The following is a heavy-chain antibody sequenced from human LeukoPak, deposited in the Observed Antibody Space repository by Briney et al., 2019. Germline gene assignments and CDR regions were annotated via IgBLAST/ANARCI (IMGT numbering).Heavy chain of an antibody. V-gene: IGHV3-64*01. CDR3: ARGSRAGVGDY. J-gene: IGHJ4*02. CDR1: GFTFSSYA. CDR2: ISSNGGST. D-gene: IGHD3-16*01. Sequence: GGSLRLSCAASGFTFSSYAMHWVRQAPGKGLEYVSAISSNGGSTYYANSVKGRFTISRDNSKNTLYLQMGSLRAEDMAVYYCARGSRAGVGDYWGQGTLVTVSS.